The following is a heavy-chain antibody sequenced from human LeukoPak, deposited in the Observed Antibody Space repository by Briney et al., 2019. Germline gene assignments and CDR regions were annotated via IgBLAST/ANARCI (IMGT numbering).Heavy chain of an antibody. CDR2: INYGGST. V-gene: IGHV4-34*01. D-gene: IGHD2-21*02. CDR1: GGSFIAYY. Sequence: PSETLSLTCAVYGGSFIAYYWSWVRQPPGKGLEWIGEINYGGSTNYNPSLKSRVTISVDTSTNQFSLKLSSVTAADTAVYYCARSSLTSLLASGSHLITECFDYWGQGTLVTVSS. J-gene: IGHJ4*02. CDR3: ARSSLTSLLASGSHLITECFDY.